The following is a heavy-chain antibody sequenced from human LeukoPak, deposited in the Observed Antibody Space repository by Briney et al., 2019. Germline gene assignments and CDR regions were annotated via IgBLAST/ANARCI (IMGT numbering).Heavy chain of an antibody. CDR1: GFTFSSYG. J-gene: IGHJ4*02. CDR3: ARSVWRYCSSTGCYYFDY. D-gene: IGHD2-2*01. V-gene: IGHV3-33*01. CDR2: IWYDGSNK. Sequence: PGGSLRLSCAASGFTFSSYGMHWVRQAPGKGLEWVAVIWYDGSNKYYADSVKGRFTISRDNSKNTLYLQMNSLRAEDTAVYYCARSVWRYCSSTGCYYFDYWGQGTLVTVSS.